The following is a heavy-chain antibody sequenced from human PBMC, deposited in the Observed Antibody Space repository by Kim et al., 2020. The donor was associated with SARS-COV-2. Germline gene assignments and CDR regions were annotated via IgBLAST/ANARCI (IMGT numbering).Heavy chain of an antibody. J-gene: IGHJ4*02. D-gene: IGHD3-10*01. V-gene: IGHV3-30*01. CDR3: ARDLGFGEPIFDY. Sequence: YAASVKGRFTISRDNSKTTLYLQMNSLRAEDTAVYYCARDLGFGEPIFDYWGQGTLVTVSS.